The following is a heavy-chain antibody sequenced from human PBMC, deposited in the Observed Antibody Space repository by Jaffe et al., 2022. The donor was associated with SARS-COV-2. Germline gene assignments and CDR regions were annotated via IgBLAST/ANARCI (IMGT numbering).Heavy chain of an antibody. CDR3: AKVFCSGGSCYSVGDY. CDR2: ISFDGSNK. D-gene: IGHD2-15*01. Sequence: QVQLVESGGGVVQPGRSLRLSCAAAGFTFSNYGMHWVRQAPGKGLEWVALISFDGSNKYYADSVKGRFTISRDNSKNTLYLQMNSLRAEDTAVYYCAKVFCSGGSCYSVGDYWGQGTLVTVSS. J-gene: IGHJ4*02. CDR1: GFTFSNYG. V-gene: IGHV3-30*18.